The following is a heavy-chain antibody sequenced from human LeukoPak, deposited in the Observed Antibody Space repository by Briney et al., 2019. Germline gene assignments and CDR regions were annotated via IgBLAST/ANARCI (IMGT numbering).Heavy chain of an antibody. J-gene: IGHJ4*02. V-gene: IGHV3-30*02. CDR3: AKNRHSSSFYYFDY. Sequence: GGSLRLSCAASGFTFSSYGMHWVRQAPGKGLEWVTFIRYDGSNKYYADSVKGRFTVSRDNSKSTLYLQMNSLRAEDTAVYYRAKNRHSSSFYYFDYWGQGSLVTVSS. D-gene: IGHD6-13*01. CDR1: GFTFSSYG. CDR2: IRYDGSNK.